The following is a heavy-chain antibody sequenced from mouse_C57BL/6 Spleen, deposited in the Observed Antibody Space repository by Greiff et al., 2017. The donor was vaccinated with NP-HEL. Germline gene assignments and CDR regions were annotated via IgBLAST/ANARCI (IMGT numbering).Heavy chain of an antibody. J-gene: IGHJ3*01. D-gene: IGHD3-2*02. V-gene: IGHV14-4*01. Sequence: EVQLQQSGAELVRPGASVKLSCTASGFNIKDDYMHWVKQRPEQGLEWIGWIDPEIGDTEYASKFQGKATITADTSSNTAYLQLSSLTSEDTAVYYCTTTAQATWFAYWGQGTLVTVSA. CDR3: TTTAQATWFAY. CDR2: IDPEIGDT. CDR1: GFNIKDDY.